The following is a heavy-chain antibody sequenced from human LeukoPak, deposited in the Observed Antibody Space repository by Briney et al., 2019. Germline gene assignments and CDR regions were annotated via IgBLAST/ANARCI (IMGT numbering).Heavy chain of an antibody. CDR1: GFTFAIYA. Sequence: GGSLRLSCAASGFTFAIYAMHWVRQAPGKGLEWVAVISYDGNNKYYADSVKGRFTISRDNSKNTLYLQMNSLRAEDTAVYYCAREVRAGSGELLRRRDALDIWGQGTMVTVSS. CDR2: ISYDGNNK. CDR3: AREVRAGSGELLRRRDALDI. D-gene: IGHD3-10*01. V-gene: IGHV3-30-3*01. J-gene: IGHJ3*02.